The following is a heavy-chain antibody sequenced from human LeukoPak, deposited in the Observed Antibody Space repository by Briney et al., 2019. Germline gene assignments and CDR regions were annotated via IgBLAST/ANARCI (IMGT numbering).Heavy chain of an antibody. D-gene: IGHD3-10*01. CDR1: GFTFSSYG. CDR2: ISGSGGST. J-gene: IGHJ6*03. Sequence: GGSLRLSCAASGFTFSSYGMSWVRQAPGKGLEWVSAISGSGGSTYYADSVKGRFTISRDNPKNTLYLQMNSLRAEDTAVYYCAKGSGSSHYYYYYYMDVWGKGTTVTISS. V-gene: IGHV3-23*01. CDR3: AKGSGSSHYYYYYYMDV.